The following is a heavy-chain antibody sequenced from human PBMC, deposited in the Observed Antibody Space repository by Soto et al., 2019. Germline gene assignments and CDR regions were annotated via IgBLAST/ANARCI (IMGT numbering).Heavy chain of an antibody. CDR1: GFTFSDYY. Sequence: GGSLRLSCAASGFTFSDYYMSWIRQAPGKGLEWVSYISSSGSTIYYADSVKGRFTISRDNAKNSLYLQMNSLRAEDTAVYYCAIDSRQLPKWFDPWGQGTLVTGSS. J-gene: IGHJ5*02. V-gene: IGHV3-11*01. CDR2: ISSSGSTI. D-gene: IGHD1-1*01. CDR3: AIDSRQLPKWFDP.